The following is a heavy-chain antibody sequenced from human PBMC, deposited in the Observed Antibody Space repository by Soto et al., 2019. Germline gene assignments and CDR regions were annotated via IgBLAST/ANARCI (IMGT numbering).Heavy chain of an antibody. J-gene: IGHJ4*02. CDR1: GGSISSGDYY. V-gene: IGHV4-30-4*01. D-gene: IGHD3-10*01. CDR2: IYYSGST. CDR3: ARVVPMYYYGSGAYYFDY. Sequence: QVQLQESGPGLVKPSQTLSLTCTVSGGSISSGDYYWSWIRQPPGKGLEWIGYIYYSGSTYYNPSLTSRVTISVDTSKNQFSLKLSSVTAADTAVYYCARVVPMYYYGSGAYYFDYWGQGTLVTVSS.